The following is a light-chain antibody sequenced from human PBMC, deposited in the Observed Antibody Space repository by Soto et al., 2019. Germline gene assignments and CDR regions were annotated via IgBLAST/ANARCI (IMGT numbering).Light chain of an antibody. CDR2: GAS. J-gene: IGKJ3*01. CDR1: QSVTSSY. V-gene: IGKV3-20*01. Sequence: EIVLTQSPGTLSLSPGERATLSCRASQSVTSSYLAWYQQKPDQAPRLLIYGASSRATGIPDRFSGSGSGTDFTLTISRLEPEDFAVYYCQQYDTSPLFGPGTKVDIK. CDR3: QQYDTSPL.